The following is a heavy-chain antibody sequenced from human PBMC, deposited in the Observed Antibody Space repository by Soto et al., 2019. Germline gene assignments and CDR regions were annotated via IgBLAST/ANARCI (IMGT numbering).Heavy chain of an antibody. CDR2: IKQDGSEK. D-gene: IGHD5-12*01. J-gene: IGHJ6*03. Sequence: PGGSLRLSCAASGFTFSSYGMSWVRQAPGKGLEWVANIKQDGSEKYYVDSVKGRFTISRDNAKNSLYLQMNSLRAEDTAVYYCARGRWATIDGSYYYYMDVWGKGTTVTVSS. V-gene: IGHV3-7*01. CDR3: ARGRWATIDGSYYYYMDV. CDR1: GFTFSSYG.